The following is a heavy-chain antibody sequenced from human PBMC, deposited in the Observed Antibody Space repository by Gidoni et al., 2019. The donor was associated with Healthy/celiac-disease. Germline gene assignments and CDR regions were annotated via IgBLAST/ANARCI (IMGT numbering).Heavy chain of an antibody. CDR1: GGSFSGYY. J-gene: IGHJ6*03. D-gene: IGHD6-19*01. CDR3: ARVAAVAGTYYYYYMDV. V-gene: IGHV4-34*01. CDR2: INHSGST. Sequence: QVQLQQWGAGLLKPSATLSLTCAVYGGSFSGYYWSWIRQPPGKGLEWIGEINHSGSTNYNPSLKSRVTISVDTSKNQFSLKLSSVTAADTAVYYCARVAAVAGTYYYYYMDVWGKGTTVTVSS.